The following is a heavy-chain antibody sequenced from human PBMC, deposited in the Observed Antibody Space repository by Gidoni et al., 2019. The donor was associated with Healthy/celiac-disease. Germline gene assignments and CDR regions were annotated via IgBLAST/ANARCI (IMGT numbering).Heavy chain of an antibody. CDR2: ISGSGGST. CDR3: AKGMGATTNYYYYYMDV. V-gene: IGHV3-23*01. CDR1: GFTFSSYA. D-gene: IGHD1-26*01. Sequence: EVQLLESGGGLVQPGGSLRLSCAASGFTFSSYAMSWVRQAPGKGLEWVSAISGSGGSTYYADSVKGRFTISRDNSKNTLYLQMNSLRAEDTAVYYCAKGMGATTNYYYYYMDVWGKGTTVTVSS. J-gene: IGHJ6*03.